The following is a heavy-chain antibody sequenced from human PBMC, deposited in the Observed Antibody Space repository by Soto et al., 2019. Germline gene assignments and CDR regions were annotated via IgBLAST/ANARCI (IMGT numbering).Heavy chain of an antibody. CDR1: GGSISSYY. J-gene: IGHJ5*02. Sequence: SETLSLTCTVSGGSISSYYCICIRHPSFKGLEWIGRIYTSGSTNYNPSLKSRVTMSVDTSKNQFSLKLSSVTAADTAVYYCARAYCSGGSCYTSWFDPWGQGTLVTSPQ. V-gene: IGHV4-4*07. CDR3: ARAYCSGGSCYTSWFDP. D-gene: IGHD2-15*01. CDR2: IYTSGST.